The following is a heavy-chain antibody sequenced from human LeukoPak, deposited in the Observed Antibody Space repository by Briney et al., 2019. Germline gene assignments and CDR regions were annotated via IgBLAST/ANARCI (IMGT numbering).Heavy chain of an antibody. CDR3: ARTTSLEFDY. CDR1: GGSISSSSYY. Sequence: SETLSLTCTVSGGSISSSSYYWGWIRQPPGKGLEWIVSIYYSGSTYYNPSLKSRVTISVDTSKNQFSLKLGSVTAADTAVYYCARTTSLEFDYWGQGTLVTVSS. V-gene: IGHV4-39*01. CDR2: IYYSGST. J-gene: IGHJ4*02. D-gene: IGHD1-1*01.